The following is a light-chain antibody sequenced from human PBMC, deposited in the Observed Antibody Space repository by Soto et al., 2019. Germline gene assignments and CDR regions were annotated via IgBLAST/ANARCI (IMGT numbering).Light chain of an antibody. CDR3: QSYDSSLSGYV. CDR2: GNS. CDR1: SSNIGAGYD. V-gene: IGLV1-40*01. Sequence: QSVLTQPPSVSGGPGQRVTLSCTGSSSNIGAGYDVHWYQQLPGTAPKLVIYGNSNRPSGVPDRFSGSKSGTSASLAITGLQAEDEADYYCQSYDSSLSGYVFGTGTKVTAL. J-gene: IGLJ1*01.